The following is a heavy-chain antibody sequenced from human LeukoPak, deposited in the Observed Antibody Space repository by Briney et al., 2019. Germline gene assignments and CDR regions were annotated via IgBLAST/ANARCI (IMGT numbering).Heavy chain of an antibody. D-gene: IGHD2-2*01. CDR2: IYYSGST. Sequence: SETLSLTCTVPGGSISSSSYYWGWIRQPPGKGLEWIGSIYYSGSTYYNPSLKSRVTISVDTSKNQFSLKLSSVTAAYTAVYYCARIGVVVPAATGYMDVWGKGTTVTVSS. V-gene: IGHV4-39*07. CDR1: GGSISSSSYY. CDR3: ARIGVVVPAATGYMDV. J-gene: IGHJ6*03.